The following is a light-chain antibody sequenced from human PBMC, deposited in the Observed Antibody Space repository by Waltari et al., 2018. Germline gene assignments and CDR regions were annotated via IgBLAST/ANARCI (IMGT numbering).Light chain of an antibody. V-gene: IGLV2-14*01. J-gene: IGLJ2*01. CDR1: SSDVGGYNY. CDR2: EVS. CDR3: SSYTSSSVV. Sequence: QSALTQPASVSGSPGQSLTISCTGTSSDVGGYNYASWYQQHPGKAPKLMIYEVSNRPSGVSNRFSGSKSGNTASLTISGLQAEDEADYYCSSYTSSSVVFGGGTKLTVL.